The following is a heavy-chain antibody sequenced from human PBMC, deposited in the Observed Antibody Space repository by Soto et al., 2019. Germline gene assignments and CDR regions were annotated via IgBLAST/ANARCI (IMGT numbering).Heavy chain of an antibody. J-gene: IGHJ4*02. Sequence: PSETLSLTCTVSGGSISSGGYYWSWIRQHPGKGLEWIGYIYYSGSTYYNPSLKSRVTISVDTSKNQFSLKLSSVTAADTAVYYCAREGAARLFAYWGQGTLVTVSS. D-gene: IGHD6-6*01. V-gene: IGHV4-31*03. CDR2: IYYSGST. CDR3: AREGAARLFAY. CDR1: GGSISSGGYY.